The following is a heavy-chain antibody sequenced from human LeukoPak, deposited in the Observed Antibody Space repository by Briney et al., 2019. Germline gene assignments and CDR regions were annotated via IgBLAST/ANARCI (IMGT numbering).Heavy chain of an antibody. D-gene: IGHD3-9*01. J-gene: IGHJ4*02. CDR3: ARGLRYFDWLLEYYFDY. Sequence: GGSLRLSCAASGFTFSSYAMSWVRQAPGKGLEWVSAISGSGGGTYYADSVKGRFTISRDNSKNTLYLQMNSLRAEDTAVYYCARGLRYFDWLLEYYFDYWGQGTLVTVSS. V-gene: IGHV3-23*01. CDR1: GFTFSSYA. CDR2: ISGSGGGT.